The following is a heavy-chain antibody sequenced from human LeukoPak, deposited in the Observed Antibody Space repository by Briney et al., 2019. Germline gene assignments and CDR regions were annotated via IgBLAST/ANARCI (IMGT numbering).Heavy chain of an antibody. CDR2: VSSKIYAETT. J-gene: IGHJ4*02. V-gene: IGHV3-49*03. D-gene: IGHD6-6*01. CDR3: QKYGSSSFDF. Sequence: PGGSLRLSCPGSGFTFGDYAISWFRQAPWKGLEWVSFVSSKIYAETTEYAASVKGRFTISRDDSKSIAYLQMNSLKTEDTAVYYCQKYGSSSFDFWGPGTLVTVSS. CDR1: GFTFGDYA.